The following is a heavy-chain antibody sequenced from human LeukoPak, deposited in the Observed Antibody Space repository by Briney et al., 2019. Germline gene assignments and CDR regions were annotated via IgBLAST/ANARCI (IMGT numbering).Heavy chain of an antibody. J-gene: IGHJ4*02. Sequence: GGYLRLSCAASGFTFSSYEMNWVRQAPGKGLEWVSYISSSGSTIYYADSVKGRFTISRDNAKNSLYLQMNSLRAEDTAVYYCARDLGNSWYGDYWGQGTLVTVSS. V-gene: IGHV3-48*03. CDR1: GFTFSSYE. D-gene: IGHD6-13*01. CDR3: ARDLGNSWYGDY. CDR2: ISSSGSTI.